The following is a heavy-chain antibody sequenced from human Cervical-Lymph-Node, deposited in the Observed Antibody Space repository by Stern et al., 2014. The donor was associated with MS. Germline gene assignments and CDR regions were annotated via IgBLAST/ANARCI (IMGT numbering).Heavy chain of an antibody. CDR2: ITNVGST. D-gene: IGHD1-1*01. CDR3: ARDTSSPERSDW. V-gene: IGHV3-53*01. Sequence: EVQLGQSGGGVIQPGGSLRLSCTASGLTDSRDYMTWVRKAPGKGLAWVSLITNVGSTFYTDSVKGRFTISRDDSKNTVYLHMTSLRAEDTAMYYCARDTSSPERSDWWGQGTLVTVSS. J-gene: IGHJ4*02. CDR1: GLTDSRDY.